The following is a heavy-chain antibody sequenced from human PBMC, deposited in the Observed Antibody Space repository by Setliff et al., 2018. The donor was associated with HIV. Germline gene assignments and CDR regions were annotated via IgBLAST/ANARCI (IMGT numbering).Heavy chain of an antibody. Sequence: SETLSLTCTVSGYSISSGYYWGWIRQTPGKGLEWIGSIYYRGSAYYDLSLKSRVTLSVDTSKNSFSLNLTSVTAADTAVYFCARARGPPLPVLDLWGQGTLVTVSS. CDR2: IYYRGSA. V-gene: IGHV4-38-2*02. J-gene: IGHJ5*02. CDR3: ARARGPPLPVLDL. D-gene: IGHD3-10*01. CDR1: GYSISSGYY.